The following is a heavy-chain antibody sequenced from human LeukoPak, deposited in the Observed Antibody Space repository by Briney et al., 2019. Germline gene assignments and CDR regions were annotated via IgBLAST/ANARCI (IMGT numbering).Heavy chain of an antibody. D-gene: IGHD3-3*01. CDR1: GYTFTGYY. V-gene: IGHV1-2*02. Sequence: ASVKVSCKASGYTFTGYYMHWVRQAPGQGLEWMGWINLNSGGTNYAQTFQGRVTMTRDTSISTAYMELSRLRSGDTAVYYCARSGGYYDFWSGYYNPPNFDYWGQGTLVTVSS. CDR3: ARSGGYYDFWSGYYNPPNFDY. J-gene: IGHJ4*02. CDR2: INLNSGGT.